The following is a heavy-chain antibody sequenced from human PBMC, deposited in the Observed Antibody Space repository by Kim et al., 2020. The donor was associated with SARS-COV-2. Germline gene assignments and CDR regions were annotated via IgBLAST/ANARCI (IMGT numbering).Heavy chain of an antibody. D-gene: IGHD3-22*01. CDR2: ISGGGVNK. J-gene: IGHJ6*02. CDR3: AKMVVMDAYNYYYYYGMDV. Sequence: GWSLRLSCVASGFTFDTYAMSWVRQAPGKGLEWVSVISGGGVNKFYADSVRGRFTISRDNSKNTLYLQMNSLRDEDTALYYCAKMVVMDAYNYYYYYGMDVWGQGTTVTVSS. V-gene: IGHV3-23*01. CDR1: GFTFDTYA.